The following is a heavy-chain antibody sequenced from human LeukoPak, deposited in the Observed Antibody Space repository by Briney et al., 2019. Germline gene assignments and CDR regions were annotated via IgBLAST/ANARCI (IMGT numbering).Heavy chain of an antibody. CDR2: INPSGGST. CDR3: ARDRNYYDSSGYSDYFDY. V-gene: IGHV1-46*01. D-gene: IGHD3-22*01. CDR1: GYTFTSYY. Sequence: ASVKVSCKASGYTFTSYYMHWVRQAPGQGLEWMGIINPSGGSTSYAQKFQGRVTMTRDTSTSTVYMERSSLRSEDTAVYYCARDRNYYDSSGYSDYFDYWGQGTLVTVSS. J-gene: IGHJ4*02.